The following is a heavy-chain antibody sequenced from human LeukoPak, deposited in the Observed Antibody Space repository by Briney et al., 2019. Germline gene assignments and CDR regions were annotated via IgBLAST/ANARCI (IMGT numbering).Heavy chain of an antibody. J-gene: IGHJ4*02. V-gene: IGHV3-53*01. CDR2: IYSGGTT. CDR1: GFTVSTNC. Sequence: GGSLRLSCAASGFTVSTNCMTWVRQAPGKGLEWVSTIYSGGTTYYADSVKGRFTISRDNSKNTLYLQMNSLRAEDTAVYYCARDYSGSWYYFDYWGQGTLVTVSS. D-gene: IGHD6-13*01. CDR3: ARDYSGSWYYFDY.